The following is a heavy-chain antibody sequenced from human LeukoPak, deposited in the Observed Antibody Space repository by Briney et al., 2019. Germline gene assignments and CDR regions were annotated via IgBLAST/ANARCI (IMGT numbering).Heavy chain of an antibody. V-gene: IGHV4-34*01. D-gene: IGHD6-13*01. CDR1: GGSSSGYY. CDR2: INHSGST. Sequence: SETLSLTCAVYGGSSSGYYWSWIRQPPGKGLEWIGEINHSGSTNYNPSLKSRVTISVDTSKNQFSLKLSSVTAADTAVYYCARASGSSWSFDYWGQGTLVTVSS. CDR3: ARASGSSWSFDY. J-gene: IGHJ4*02.